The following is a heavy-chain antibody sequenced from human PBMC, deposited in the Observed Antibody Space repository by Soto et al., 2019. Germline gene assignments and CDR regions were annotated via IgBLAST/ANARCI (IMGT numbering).Heavy chain of an antibody. CDR2: INAGNGNT. J-gene: IGHJ4*02. CDR3: GRDLLNLLFFDCPPPRFYYFDT. CDR1: GYTFTSYA. Sequence: ASVKVSCKASGYTFTSYAMHWVRQAPGQRLEWMGWINAGNGNTKYSQKFQGRVTITRDTSASTAYMELSSLRSEGTAVYYCGRDLLNLLFFDCPPPRFYYFDTGGREP. D-gene: IGHD3-9*01. V-gene: IGHV1-3*01.